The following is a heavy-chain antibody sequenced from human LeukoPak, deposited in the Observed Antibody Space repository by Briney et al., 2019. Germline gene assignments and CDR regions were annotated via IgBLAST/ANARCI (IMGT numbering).Heavy chain of an antibody. CDR1: GGSISSSSYY. CDR3: ARQGLDGFPTQGGAFDI. J-gene: IGHJ3*02. D-gene: IGHD3-10*01. V-gene: IGHV4-39*01. CDR2: IYYSGST. Sequence: SETLSLTCTVSGGSISSSSYYWGWIRQPPGKGLEWIGSIYYSGSTYYNPSLKSRVTISVDTSKNQFSLKLSSVTAADTAVYHCARQGLDGFPTQGGAFDIWGQGTMVTVSS.